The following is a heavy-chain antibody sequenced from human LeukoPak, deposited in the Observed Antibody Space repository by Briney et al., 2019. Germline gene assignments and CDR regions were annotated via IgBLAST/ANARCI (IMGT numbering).Heavy chain of an antibody. J-gene: IGHJ3*02. Sequence: GGSLRLSCAASRFTFSSYTMSWVRQAPGKGLEWVSDISGSGDSTCYADSVQGRFTISRDNSKNTVYLQMNSLRAEDTAVYYCAKDGGYDYSLDAFDIWGQGTMVTVSS. D-gene: IGHD5-12*01. V-gene: IGHV3-23*01. CDR1: RFTFSSYT. CDR3: AKDGGYDYSLDAFDI. CDR2: ISGSGDST.